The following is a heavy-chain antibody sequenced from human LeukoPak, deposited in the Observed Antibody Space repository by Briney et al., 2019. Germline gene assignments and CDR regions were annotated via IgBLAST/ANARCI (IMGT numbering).Heavy chain of an antibody. Sequence: GGSLRLSCAASGFTFSDYYMSWIRQAPGKGLEWGSYISSTGSTMFYADSVKGRFTISRDNSKNTLYLQMNSLRAEDTAVYYCAKETVSDYYDSSAIDYWGQGTLVTVSS. CDR3: AKETVSDYYDSSAIDY. CDR1: GFTFSDYY. V-gene: IGHV3-11*01. D-gene: IGHD3-22*01. CDR2: ISSTGSTM. J-gene: IGHJ4*02.